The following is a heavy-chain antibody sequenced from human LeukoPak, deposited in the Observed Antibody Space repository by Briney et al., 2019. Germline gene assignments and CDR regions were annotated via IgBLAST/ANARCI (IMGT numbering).Heavy chain of an antibody. J-gene: IGHJ4*02. CDR1: GYTFTGYY. Sequence: GASVKVSCKASGYTFTGYYMHWVRQAPGQGLEWMGWINPNSGGTNYAQKFQGRVTMTRDTSTSTAYMELSRLRSDDTAVYYCARSFSVAGPLYFDYWGQGTLVTVSS. D-gene: IGHD6-19*01. V-gene: IGHV1-2*02. CDR2: INPNSGGT. CDR3: ARSFSVAGPLYFDY.